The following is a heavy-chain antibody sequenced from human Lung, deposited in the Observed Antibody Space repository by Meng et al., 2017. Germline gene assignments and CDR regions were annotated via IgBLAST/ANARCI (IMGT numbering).Heavy chain of an antibody. CDR3: ARGPTTMAHDFDY. V-gene: IGHV4-34*01. CDR2: INHSGST. Sequence: QVPVQQWGCGLLKPSATLSLPCVVSGGSFSDYYWSWIRQPPGKGLEWIGEINHSGSTNYNPSLESRATISVDTSQNNLSLKLSSVTAADSAVYYCARGPTTMAHDFDYWGQGTLVTVSS. CDR1: GGSFSDYY. D-gene: IGHD4-11*01. J-gene: IGHJ4*02.